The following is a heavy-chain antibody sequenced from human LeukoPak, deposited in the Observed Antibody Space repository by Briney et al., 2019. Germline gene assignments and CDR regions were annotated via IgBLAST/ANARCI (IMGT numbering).Heavy chain of an antibody. V-gene: IGHV1-18*01. CDR2: ISAYNGNT. Sequence: GASVKVSCKASGYTFTSYGISWVRQAPGQGLEWMGWISAYNGNTNYAQKLQGRVTMTTDTSTSTAYMELRSLRSDDTAVYYCPRILNNWNDQGTFDYWGQGTLVTVSS. CDR3: PRILNNWNDQGTFDY. CDR1: GYTFTSYG. D-gene: IGHD1-20*01. J-gene: IGHJ4*02.